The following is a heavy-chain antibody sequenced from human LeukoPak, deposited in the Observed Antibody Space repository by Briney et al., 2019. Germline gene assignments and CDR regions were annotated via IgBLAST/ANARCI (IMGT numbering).Heavy chain of an antibody. D-gene: IGHD2-2*01. CDR1: GGSISSSGYY. CDR2: IYYSGST. J-gene: IGHJ4*02. Sequence: SETLSLTCTVSGGSISSSGYYWGWIRQPPGKGLEWIGGIYYSGSTYYNPSLKSRVTISVGTSKNQFSLKLSSVTAADTAVYYRARRGAEYQLPDYWGQGTLVTVSS. CDR3: ARRGAEYQLPDY. V-gene: IGHV4-39*01.